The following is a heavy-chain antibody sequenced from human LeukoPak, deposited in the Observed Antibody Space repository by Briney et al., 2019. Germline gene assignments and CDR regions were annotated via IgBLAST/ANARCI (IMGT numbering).Heavy chain of an antibody. V-gene: IGHV4-61*01. CDR2: IHYSGST. Sequence: PSETLSLPCAVSGASVSSGSYYWRWIRQPPGKGLEWIGYIHYSGSTNNNPSLESRVTTSLDASKNQFSLKLTSVTAADTAVYYCTRGRRMVTTTAFDIWGQGTMVTVSS. CDR3: TRGRRMVTTTAFDI. J-gene: IGHJ3*02. D-gene: IGHD4-17*01. CDR1: GASVSSGSYY.